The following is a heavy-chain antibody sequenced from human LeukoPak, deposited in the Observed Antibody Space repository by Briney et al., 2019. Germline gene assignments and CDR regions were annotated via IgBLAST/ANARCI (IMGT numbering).Heavy chain of an antibody. CDR3: AKEKIWFGELLRGQVDY. CDR2: IRYDGSHK. V-gene: IGHV3-30*02. D-gene: IGHD3-10*01. CDR1: GLTFNSYG. J-gene: IGHJ4*02. Sequence: GGSLRLSCAASGLTFNSYGMHWVRQAPGKGLEWVAFIRYDGSHKYYADSVKGRFTISRDNAKNSLYLQMNSLRAEDTALYYCAKEKIWFGELLRGQVDYWGQGTLVTVSS.